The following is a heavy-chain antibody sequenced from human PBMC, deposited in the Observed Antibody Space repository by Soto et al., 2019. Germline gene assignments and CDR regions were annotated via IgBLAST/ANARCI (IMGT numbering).Heavy chain of an antibody. CDR3: ARAPYYYDSSGYWAY. CDR1: GFTFSGYW. D-gene: IGHD3-22*01. Sequence: GSLRLSCAASGFTFSGYWMYWVRQSPGKGLVWVSRIDGDGTSTGYADSVKGRFTISRDNAKNTLYLQMNSLRAEDTAVYYCARAPYYYDSSGYWAYWGQGTLVTVSS. CDR2: IDGDGTST. J-gene: IGHJ4*02. V-gene: IGHV3-74*01.